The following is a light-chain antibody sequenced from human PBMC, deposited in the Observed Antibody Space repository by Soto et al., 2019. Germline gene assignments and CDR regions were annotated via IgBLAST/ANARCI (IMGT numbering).Light chain of an antibody. CDR1: QSVSSSY. J-gene: IGKJ1*01. CDR2: GAS. Sequence: EIVLTQSPGTLSLSPGERATLSCRASQSVSSSYLAWYQQKPGQAPRLLIYGASSRATGIPDRFSGSGSGTDFTLTISRLEPEDFAVYYCQQYGSSPPTCGPGTKLEIK. V-gene: IGKV3-20*01. CDR3: QQYGSSPPT.